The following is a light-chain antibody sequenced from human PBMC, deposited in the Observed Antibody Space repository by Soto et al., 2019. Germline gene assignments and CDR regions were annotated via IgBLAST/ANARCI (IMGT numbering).Light chain of an antibody. Sequence: EIVMTQSPATLSVSPGERVTLSCRASQSVSNNLAWYQQKHGQAPMLLIYGATATATGIPARFIGSGSGTEFNLTISSLQSEDFAVYYCQQHNDWPLTFGGGTKVEIK. V-gene: IGKV3-15*01. CDR2: GAT. CDR3: QQHNDWPLT. J-gene: IGKJ4*01. CDR1: QSVSNN.